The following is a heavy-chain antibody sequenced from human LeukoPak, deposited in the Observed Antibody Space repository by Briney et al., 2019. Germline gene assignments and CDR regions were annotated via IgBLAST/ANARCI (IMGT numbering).Heavy chain of an antibody. V-gene: IGHV1-18*01. CDR2: ISAYNGNT. CDR3: ASARAGYFDWLLNY. CDR1: GYTFTSYA. D-gene: IGHD3-9*01. Sequence: GASVKVSCKASGYTFTSYAISWVRQAPGQGLEWMGWISAYNGNTNYAQKLQGRVTMTTDTSTSTAYMELRSLRSDDTAVYYCASARAGYFDWLLNYWGQGTLVTVSS. J-gene: IGHJ4*02.